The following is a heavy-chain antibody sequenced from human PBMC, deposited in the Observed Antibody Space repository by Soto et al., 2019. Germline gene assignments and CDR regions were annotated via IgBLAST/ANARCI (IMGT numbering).Heavy chain of an antibody. Sequence: GGSLRLSCAASGFTVSSNYMSWVRQAPGKGLEWVSVIYSGGSTYYADSVKGRFTISRDNSKNTLYLQMNSLRAEDTAVYYCARERQQLVGGPWYGMAVWGQGTTVTVSS. CDR1: GFTVSSNY. V-gene: IGHV3-53*01. CDR3: ARERQQLVGGPWYGMAV. D-gene: IGHD6-13*01. J-gene: IGHJ6*02. CDR2: IYSGGST.